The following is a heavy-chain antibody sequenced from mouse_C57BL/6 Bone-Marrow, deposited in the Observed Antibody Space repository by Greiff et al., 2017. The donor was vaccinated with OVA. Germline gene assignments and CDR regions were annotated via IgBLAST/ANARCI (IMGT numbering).Heavy chain of an antibody. CDR3: AAFIRNAMDY. V-gene: IGHV1-26*01. CDR2: INPNNGGT. J-gene: IGHJ4*01. Sequence: VQLQQSGPELVKPGASVKISCKASGYTFTDYYMNWVKQSHGQSLEWIGDINPNNGGTSYNQKFKGKATLTVDKSSSTAYMELRSLTSEDSAVYYCAAFIRNAMDYWGQGTPVTVSS. CDR1: GYTFTDYY. D-gene: IGHD1-1*01.